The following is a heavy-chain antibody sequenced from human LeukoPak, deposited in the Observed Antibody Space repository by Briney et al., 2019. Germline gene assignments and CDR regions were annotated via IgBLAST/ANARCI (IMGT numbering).Heavy chain of an antibody. Sequence: SETLSLTCTVSGGSISNYYWSWIRQPPGKGLGWIGYIYYSGNTNYNPSLKSRVTISVDTSNNQFSLKLSSVTAADTAVYYCARHPCTSSCRGGFDYWGQGTLVTVSS. CDR1: GGSISNYY. CDR3: ARHPCTSSCRGGFDY. V-gene: IGHV4-59*01. D-gene: IGHD2-2*01. CDR2: IYYSGNT. J-gene: IGHJ4*02.